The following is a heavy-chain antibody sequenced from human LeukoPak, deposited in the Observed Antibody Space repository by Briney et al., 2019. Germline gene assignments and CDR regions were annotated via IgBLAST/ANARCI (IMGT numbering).Heavy chain of an antibody. CDR3: ARGSGSGWPLDR. Sequence: GGSLRLSCAASCVLVSRNFMSWVRQPPGKALQWVAIMYDGGTPDYSDSVRGRFHISKDSSNNTLSLQINSLRAGDTAVYYCARGSGSGWPLDRWGQGALVTVSS. D-gene: IGHD6-19*01. J-gene: IGHJ5*02. CDR1: CVLVSRNF. V-gene: IGHV3-53*01. CDR2: MYDGGTP.